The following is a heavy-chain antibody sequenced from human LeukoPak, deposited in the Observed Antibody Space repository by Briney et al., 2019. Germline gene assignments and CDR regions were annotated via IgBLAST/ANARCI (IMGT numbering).Heavy chain of an antibody. J-gene: IGHJ4*02. CDR2: ISYDGSKK. Sequence: GGSLRLSCAGSGFTFSSHAMDWVRQAPGKGLEWVAVISYDGSKKYFADSVKGRFTISRDNAEKSLYLQMNSLRAEDTAIYYCVGNYYDSSGLDYWGQGTLVTVSS. CDR1: GFTFSSHA. D-gene: IGHD3-22*01. CDR3: VGNYYDSSGLDY. V-gene: IGHV3-30-3*01.